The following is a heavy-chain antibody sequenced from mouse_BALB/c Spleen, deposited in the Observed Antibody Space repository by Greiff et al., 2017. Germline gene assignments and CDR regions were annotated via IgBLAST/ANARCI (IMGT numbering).Heavy chain of an antibody. CDR3: ARGSFAY. Sequence: QVQLQQSGAELVKPGASVKLSCKASGYTFTSYDINWVRQRPEQGLEWIGWIFPGDGSTKYNEKFKGKATLTVDKSSSTAYMELRSLTSEDTAVYYCARGSFAYWGQGTLVTVSA. J-gene: IGHJ3*01. CDR2: IFPGDGST. CDR1: GYTFTSYD. V-gene: IGHV1-85*01.